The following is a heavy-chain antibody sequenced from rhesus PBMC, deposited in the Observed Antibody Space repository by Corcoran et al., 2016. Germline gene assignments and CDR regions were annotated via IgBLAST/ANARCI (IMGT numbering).Heavy chain of an antibody. CDR2: IYGSGSST. CDR1: GGSISSSY. D-gene: IGHD6-13*01. V-gene: IGHV4-169*02. J-gene: IGHJ4*01. CDR3: ARDVTYSSWSLDY. Sequence: QLQLQESGPGLVKPSETLSVTCAVSGGSISSSYWSWIRQAPGKGLEWIGYIYGSGSSTNYNPSLKCRVTLSVDTSKNQLSLKLSSVTTADTAVYYCARDVTYSSWSLDYWGQGVLVTVSS.